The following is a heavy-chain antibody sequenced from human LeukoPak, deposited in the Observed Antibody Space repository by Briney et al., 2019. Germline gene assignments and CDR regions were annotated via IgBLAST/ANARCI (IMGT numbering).Heavy chain of an antibody. V-gene: IGHV3-9*01. D-gene: IGHD6-19*01. CDR3: ARGNRDTSGFYYYYGMDV. CDR1: GFTFDDYA. CDR2: ISWDSRNI. Sequence: GRSLRLSCAASGFTFDDYAMFWVRQAPGEGLEWVSGISWDSRNIGYAASVKGRFTVSRDNGKNSLYLQINSLRVEDTALYYCARGNRDTSGFYYYYGMDVWGQGTTVSVSS. J-gene: IGHJ6*02.